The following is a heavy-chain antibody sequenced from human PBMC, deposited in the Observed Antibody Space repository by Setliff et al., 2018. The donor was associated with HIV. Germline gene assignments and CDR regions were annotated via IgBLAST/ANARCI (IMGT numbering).Heavy chain of an antibody. V-gene: IGHV1-18*01. CDR2: ISAENGNT. CDR3: ARDRSSTGDYNEEHLFEY. CDR1: GYSFSSYG. D-gene: IGHD3-22*01. J-gene: IGHJ4*02. Sequence: ASVKVSCKAYGYSFSSYGLNWVRQAPGQGLEWLGWISAENGNTNYAQKFQGRVIMTTDTSTSTAYMELRSLRSDDTAVYYCARDRSSTGDYNEEHLFEYWGQGTLVTVSS.